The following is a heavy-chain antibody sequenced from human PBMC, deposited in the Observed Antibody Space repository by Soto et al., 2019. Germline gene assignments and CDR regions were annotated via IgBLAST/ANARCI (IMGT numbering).Heavy chain of an antibody. J-gene: IGHJ5*02. D-gene: IGHD3-10*01. CDR2: ITNSRSN. CDR3: ARGRWVGELWFDQ. Sequence: QVQLRESGPGLVKPSQTLSLICSVYGDSIRSGDHQWTWIRQPPGKGLEWIGYITNSRSNYHKPSLGSRVAISVDTSNNQFSLKLSSVTAADTAVYYCARGRWVGELWFDQWGQGTLVTVSS. CDR1: GDSIRSGDHQ. V-gene: IGHV4-30-4*01.